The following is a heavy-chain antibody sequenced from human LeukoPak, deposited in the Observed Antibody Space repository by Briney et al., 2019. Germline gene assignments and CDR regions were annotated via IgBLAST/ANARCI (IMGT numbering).Heavy chain of an antibody. CDR2: ISAHNGNT. D-gene: IGHD5-18*01. J-gene: IGHJ4*02. Sequence: AASVKVSCKASGYTFTSYGISWVRQAPGQGLEWMGWISAHNGNTNYAQKLQVRATMTTDTSTRPSYMELRSLRSDATAVYYCARGPKSNSYGYWIFSFWGQGTLVTVSS. CDR3: ARGPKSNSYGYWIFSF. CDR1: GYTFTSYG. V-gene: IGHV1-18*01.